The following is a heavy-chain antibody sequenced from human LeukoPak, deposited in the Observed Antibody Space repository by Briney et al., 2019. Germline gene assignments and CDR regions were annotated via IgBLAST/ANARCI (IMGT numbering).Heavy chain of an antibody. CDR1: GYTFTSYA. Sequence: PLASVTVSCKASGYTFTSYAISWVRQAPGQGLEWMGWISADNGNTDYAQRFQGRVTMTTDTSTSTVYMELSSLRSDDTAVYYCARGPMASYDILTGYSPPYYYYYMDVWGRGTTVTISS. V-gene: IGHV1-18*01. CDR2: ISADNGNT. J-gene: IGHJ6*03. CDR3: ARGPMASYDILTGYSPPYYYYYMDV. D-gene: IGHD3-9*01.